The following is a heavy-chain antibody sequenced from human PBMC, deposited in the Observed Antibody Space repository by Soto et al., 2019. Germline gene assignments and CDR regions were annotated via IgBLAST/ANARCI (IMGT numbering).Heavy chain of an antibody. J-gene: IGHJ4*02. CDR2: IYYSGST. Sequence: QLQLQESGPGLVKPSETLSLTCTVSGGSISSSSYYWGWIRQPPGKGLEWIGSIYYSGSTYYNPSLKSRVTISVDTSKNQISLKLSSVTAADTAVYYCARQSIAAAGSDYWGQGTLVTVSS. CDR1: GGSISSSSYY. D-gene: IGHD6-13*01. CDR3: ARQSIAAAGSDY. V-gene: IGHV4-39*01.